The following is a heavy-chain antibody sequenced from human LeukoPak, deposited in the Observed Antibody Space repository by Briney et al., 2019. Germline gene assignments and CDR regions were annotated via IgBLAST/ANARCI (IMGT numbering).Heavy chain of an antibody. V-gene: IGHV1-18*01. Sequence: ASVKVSCKASGYTFTSYGISWVRQAPGQGLEWMGWISAYNGNTNHAQKLQGRVTMTTDTSTSTAYMELRSLRSDDTAVYYCARDRLWFGELLGYFDYWGQGTLVTVSS. CDR2: ISAYNGNT. CDR1: GYTFTSYG. CDR3: ARDRLWFGELLGYFDY. D-gene: IGHD3-10*01. J-gene: IGHJ4*02.